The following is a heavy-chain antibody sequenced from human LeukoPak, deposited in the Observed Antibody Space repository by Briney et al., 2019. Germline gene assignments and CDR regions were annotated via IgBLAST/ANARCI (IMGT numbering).Heavy chain of an antibody. J-gene: IGHJ4*02. CDR1: GFIFSSYG. Sequence: AGGSLRLSCAASGFIFSSYGMHWVRQAPGKGLEWVAFIRYDGSNKYYADSVKGRFTISRDNSKNTLYLQMNSLRAEATAVYYCAKEGYDFWSGYSNYPYFDYWGQGTLVTVSS. V-gene: IGHV3-30*02. CDR2: IRYDGSNK. CDR3: AKEGYDFWSGYSNYPYFDY. D-gene: IGHD3-3*01.